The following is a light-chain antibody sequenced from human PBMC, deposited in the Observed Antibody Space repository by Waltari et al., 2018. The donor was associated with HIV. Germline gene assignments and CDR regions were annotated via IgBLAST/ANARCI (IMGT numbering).Light chain of an antibody. CDR3: QQYSSYRT. J-gene: IGKJ1*01. CDR1: QSISIW. Sequence: DIQMTQSPSTLSASVGDRVTITCRARQSISIWLAWYQQTPGKAPKLLVYKVSILQNGFPSRFSGSGSGTECTLTISSLQPDDFGNDYGQQYSSYRTFGQGTRVEIK. V-gene: IGKV1-5*03. CDR2: KVS.